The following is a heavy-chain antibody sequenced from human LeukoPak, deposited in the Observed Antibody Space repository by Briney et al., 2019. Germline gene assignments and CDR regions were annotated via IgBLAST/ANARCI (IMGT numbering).Heavy chain of an antibody. J-gene: IGHJ4*02. D-gene: IGHD5-18*01. Sequence: PGRSLRLSCAASGFTFSSYGMHWVRQAPGKGLEWVAVIWYDGSNKHYADSVKGRFTISRDNSKNTLYLQMNSLRAEDTAVYYCAKSGSYGYSYFDYWGQGTLVTVSS. V-gene: IGHV3-33*06. CDR1: GFTFSSYG. CDR3: AKSGSYGYSYFDY. CDR2: IWYDGSNK.